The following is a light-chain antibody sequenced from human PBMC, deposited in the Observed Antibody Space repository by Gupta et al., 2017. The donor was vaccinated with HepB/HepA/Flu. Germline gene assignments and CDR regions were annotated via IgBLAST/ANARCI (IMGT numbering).Light chain of an antibody. CDR1: QSVDIK. CDR3: QQYYDWGPLT. J-gene: IGKJ4*01. Sequence: EIVMTQSPATLALSPGERATLSCRASQSVDIKLGWYQQIRGQPPRLLLYGASTRAPGIPGRCSGTGYGTEFTLTISSLQSEDSAVYYCQQYYDWGPLTFGAGTKVAIK. V-gene: IGKV3-15*01. CDR2: GAS.